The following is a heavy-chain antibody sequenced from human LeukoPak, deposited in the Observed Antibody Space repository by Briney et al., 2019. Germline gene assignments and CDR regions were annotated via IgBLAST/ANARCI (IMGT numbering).Heavy chain of an antibody. Sequence: PSETLSLTYTVSGGSISSYYWSWIRQPPGKGLEWIGYIYYSGSTNYNPSLKSRVTISVDTSKNQFSLKLSSVTAADTAVYYCARQPYSSGWYRNPFDYWGQGTLVTVSS. CDR3: ARQPYSSGWYRNPFDY. V-gene: IGHV4-59*08. D-gene: IGHD6-19*01. CDR1: GGSISSYY. CDR2: IYYSGST. J-gene: IGHJ4*02.